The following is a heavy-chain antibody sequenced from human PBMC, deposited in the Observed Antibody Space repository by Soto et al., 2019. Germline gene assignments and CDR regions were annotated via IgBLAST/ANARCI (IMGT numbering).Heavy chain of an antibody. J-gene: IGHJ2*01. CDR2: IYHSGST. V-gene: IGHV4-4*02. CDR3: ARVVRAIVVVPAAIFDL. CDR1: GGSISSSNW. Sequence: QVQLQESGPGLVKPSGSLSLTCAVSGGSISSSNWWSWVRQPPGKGLEWIGEIYHSGSTNYNPSLKSRVTISVHKSKNQFSLKLSSVTAADTAVYYCARVVRAIVVVPAAIFDLWGRGTLVTVSS. D-gene: IGHD2-2*01.